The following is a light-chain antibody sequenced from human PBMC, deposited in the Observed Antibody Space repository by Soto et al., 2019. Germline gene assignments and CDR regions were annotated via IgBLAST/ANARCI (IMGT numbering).Light chain of an antibody. V-gene: IGKV3-15*01. CDR3: QQYDDWPWT. CDR1: QSVNSN. CDR2: GAS. Sequence: EIVLTQSPATLAVSRGDRATLSCRASQSVNSNLAWYHLKPGQAPRLLIYGASIRAAGIPARFTGSESGTEFTLSICSLQSEDFAVYYCQQYDDWPWTFGHGTKVDIK. J-gene: IGKJ1*01.